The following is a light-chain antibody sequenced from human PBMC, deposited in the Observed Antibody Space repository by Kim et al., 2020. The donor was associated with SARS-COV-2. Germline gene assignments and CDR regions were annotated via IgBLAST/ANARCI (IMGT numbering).Light chain of an antibody. CDR1: QNVSTD. CDR2: GS. Sequence: VSPGERATLPCRASQNVSTDVAWYQKKPGHAPRLLIYGSTRAADIPARFRAGGSGTDFTLTISSLQSEDFAVYFCQQYNKWPPWTFGPGTKVDIK. J-gene: IGKJ1*01. CDR3: QQYNKWPPWT. V-gene: IGKV3-15*01.